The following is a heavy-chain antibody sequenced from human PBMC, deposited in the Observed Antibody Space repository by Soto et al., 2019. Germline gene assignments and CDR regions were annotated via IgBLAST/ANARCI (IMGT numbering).Heavy chain of an antibody. CDR1: GFTFSSYG. Sequence: QVQLVESGGGVVQPGRPLRLSCAASGFTFSSYGMHWVRQAPGKGLEWVAVISYDGSNKYYADSVKGRFTISRDNSKNTLYLQMNSLRAEDTAVYYCAKEVLRFLERDYFDYWGQGTLVTVSS. J-gene: IGHJ4*02. V-gene: IGHV3-30*18. D-gene: IGHD3-3*01. CDR2: ISYDGSNK. CDR3: AKEVLRFLERDYFDY.